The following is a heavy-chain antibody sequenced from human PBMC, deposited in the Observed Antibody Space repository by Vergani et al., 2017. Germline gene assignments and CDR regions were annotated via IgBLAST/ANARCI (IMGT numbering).Heavy chain of an antibody. J-gene: IGHJ5*02. CDR3: ASDTHSGQSADR. CDR1: GFTFSSAW. CDR2: FHYSENT. V-gene: IGHV4-59*01. Sequence: VQPVESGGGLVKPGGSLRLSCTTSGFTFSSAWMSWVRQAPGKGLEWIGSFHYSENTNYNPSLKTRVTISVDTSKNQFSLTLTSVTAADTAVYYCASDTHSGQSADRWVQGILVTVTS. D-gene: IGHD5-12*01.